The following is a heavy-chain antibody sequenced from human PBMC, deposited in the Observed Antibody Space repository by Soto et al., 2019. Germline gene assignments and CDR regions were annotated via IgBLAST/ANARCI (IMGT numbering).Heavy chain of an antibody. CDR1: GYSFTSYW. Sequence: GESLKISCKASGYSFTSYWIAWVRQVPGKGLEWMGIIYPGDSDTRYSPSFQGQVTISADKSISTAYLQWSSLTASDTAIYYCAIQGSIANRRNWHHPWGQGAPVNVTP. V-gene: IGHV5-51*01. J-gene: IGHJ6*01. D-gene: IGHD6-6*01. CDR3: AIQGSIANRRNWHHP. CDR2: IYPGDSDT.